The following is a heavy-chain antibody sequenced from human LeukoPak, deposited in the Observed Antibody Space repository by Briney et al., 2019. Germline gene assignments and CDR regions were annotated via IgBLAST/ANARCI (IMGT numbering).Heavy chain of an antibody. CDR3: AVNSTKHTFDI. V-gene: IGHV4-59*08. CDR2: IYYSGGT. CDR1: GRSMSPIY. D-gene: IGHD1-1*01. J-gene: IGHJ3*02. Sequence: PQTMSLASTVDGRSMSPIYWGWNRHSARKGLEWIGSIYYSGGTNYTPSLKSRVTISVDTSKNQFSLELSSVTAADTAVYYCAVNSTKHTFDIWGQGTMVTVSS.